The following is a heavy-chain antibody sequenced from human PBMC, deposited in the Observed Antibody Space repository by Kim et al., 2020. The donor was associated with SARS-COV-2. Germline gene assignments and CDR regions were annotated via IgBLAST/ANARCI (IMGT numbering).Heavy chain of an antibody. D-gene: IGHD3-10*01. CDR1: GGSFSGYY. V-gene: IGHV4-34*01. CDR2: INHSGST. Sequence: SETLSLTCAVYGGSFSGYYWSWIRQPPGKGLEWIGEINHSGSTNYNPSLKSRVTISVDTSKNQFSLKLSSVTAADTAVYYCASPRFGFGEGWGQGTLVTVSS. CDR3: ASPRFGFGEG. J-gene: IGHJ4*02.